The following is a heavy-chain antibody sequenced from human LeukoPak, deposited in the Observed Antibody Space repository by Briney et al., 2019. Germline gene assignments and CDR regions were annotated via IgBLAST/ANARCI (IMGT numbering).Heavy chain of an antibody. CDR3: AREAPEIVVVAVYYFDY. Sequence: ASVKVSCKASGYTFTGYYMHWVRQAPGQGLEWMGWINPNSGGTNYAQKFQGWVTMTRDTSISTAYMELSRLRSDDTAVYYCAREAPEIVVVAVYYFDYWGQGTLVTVSS. D-gene: IGHD2-15*01. CDR2: INPNSGGT. V-gene: IGHV1-2*04. CDR1: GYTFTGYY. J-gene: IGHJ4*02.